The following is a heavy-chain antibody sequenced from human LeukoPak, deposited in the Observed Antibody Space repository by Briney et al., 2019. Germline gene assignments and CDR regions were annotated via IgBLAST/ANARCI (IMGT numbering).Heavy chain of an antibody. Sequence: GASLRLSCAASGFTFSSYGMHWVRQAPGKGLEWVAVISYDGSNKYYADSVKGRFTISRDNSKNTLYLQMNSLRAEDTAVYYCAKEAIGYFDYWGQGTLVTVSS. CDR3: AKEAIGYFDY. J-gene: IGHJ4*02. CDR1: GFTFSSYG. D-gene: IGHD3-22*01. CDR2: ISYDGSNK. V-gene: IGHV3-30*18.